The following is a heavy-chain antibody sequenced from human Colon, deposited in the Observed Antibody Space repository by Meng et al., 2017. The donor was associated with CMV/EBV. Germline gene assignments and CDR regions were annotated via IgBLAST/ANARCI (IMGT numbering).Heavy chain of an antibody. CDR3: ARDAVVGPPTRADVGYFDF. Sequence: GESLKISCAAPGFTFRNYAMHWVRRAPGKGLEWVAGMTFDGTYKHYADSVRGRFTVSRDNSGNTLYLQVDPLKDEDTAVYYCARDAVVGPPTRADVGYFDFWGQGTPVTVSS. D-gene: IGHD2-15*01. CDR1: GFTFRNYA. J-gene: IGHJ4*02. V-gene: IGHV3-30*01. CDR2: MTFDGTYK.